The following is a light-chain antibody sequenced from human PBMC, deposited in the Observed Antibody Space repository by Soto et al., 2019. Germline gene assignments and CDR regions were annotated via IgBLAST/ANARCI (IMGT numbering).Light chain of an antibody. CDR1: SSDVGGCNY. J-gene: IGLJ3*02. V-gene: IGLV2-14*03. Sequence: QSALTQPASVSGSPGQSITIPCTGTSSDVGGCNYVSWYQHHPGKAPKLMIFDVSSRPSGVSDRFSGSKSGNTASLTISGLQAEDEAAYYCSSYTSSHSGLFGGGTKLTVL. CDR2: DVS. CDR3: SSYTSSHSGL.